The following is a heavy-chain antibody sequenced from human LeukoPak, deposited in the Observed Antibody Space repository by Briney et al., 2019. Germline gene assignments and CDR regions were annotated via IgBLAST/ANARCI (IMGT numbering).Heavy chain of an antibody. V-gene: IGHV3-7*01. CDR2: INQDGSEI. CDR3: ARDSGDYDFDY. D-gene: IGHD4-17*01. CDR1: GFTFVSHW. Sequence: PGGSLRLSCVASGFTFVSHWMTWVRQAPGKGLEWVANINQDGSEIYYVDSVKGRFTISRDNAKNSLYLQMDSLRAEDTAVYYCARDSGDYDFDYWGQGTLVTVSS. J-gene: IGHJ4*02.